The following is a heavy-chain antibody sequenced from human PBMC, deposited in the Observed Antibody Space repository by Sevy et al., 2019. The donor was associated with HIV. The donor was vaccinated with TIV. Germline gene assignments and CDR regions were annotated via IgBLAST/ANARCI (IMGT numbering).Heavy chain of an antibody. CDR1: GFTFSSYA. CDR2: ISGSGGST. CDR3: AKTVHDYSNFLFDY. Sequence: GGSLRLSCAASGFTFSSYAMSWVRQAPGKGLEWVSAISGSGGSTYYADSVKGRFTISRDNSKNTLYLQMNSLRAEDTAVYYRAKTVHDYSNFLFDYWGQGTLVTVSS. J-gene: IGHJ4*02. D-gene: IGHD4-4*01. V-gene: IGHV3-23*01.